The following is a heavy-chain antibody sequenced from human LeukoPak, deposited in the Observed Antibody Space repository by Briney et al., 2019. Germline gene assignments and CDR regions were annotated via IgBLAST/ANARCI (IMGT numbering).Heavy chain of an antibody. Sequence: GESLKISCKGSGYSFTSYWIGWVRQMPGKGLEGMGIIYPGDSDTRYSASFQGQVTISADKSISTAYLQWSSLKASDTAMYYCARTTCSSTSCYCDYWGQGTLVTVSS. CDR3: ARTTCSSTSCYCDY. CDR1: GYSFTSYW. CDR2: IYPGDSDT. V-gene: IGHV5-51*01. D-gene: IGHD2-2*01. J-gene: IGHJ4*02.